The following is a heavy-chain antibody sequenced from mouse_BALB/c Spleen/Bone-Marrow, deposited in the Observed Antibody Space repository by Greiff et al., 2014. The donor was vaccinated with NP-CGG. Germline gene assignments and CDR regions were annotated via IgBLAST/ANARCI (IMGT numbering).Heavy chain of an antibody. CDR3: ARDSSDYLAWFAY. V-gene: IGHV1-9*01. CDR2: ILPGSGST. J-gene: IGHJ3*01. CDR1: GYTFSSYW. Sequence: QVQLQQSGAELMKPGAPVKISCKATGYTFSSYWIEWVRQRPGHGLEWIGEILPGSGSTNSNEKFKGKATFTADTSSNTAYMQLSSLTSEDSAVYFCARDSSDYLAWFAYWGQGTLVTVSA. D-gene: IGHD3-2*01.